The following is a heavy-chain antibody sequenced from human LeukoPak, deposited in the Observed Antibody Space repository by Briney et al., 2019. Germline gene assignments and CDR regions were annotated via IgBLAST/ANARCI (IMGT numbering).Heavy chain of an antibody. Sequence: GSSVKVSCKASGGTFSSYAISWVRQAPGQGLEWMGGIIPIFGTANYAQKFQGRVTITADESTSTAYMELSRLRSDDTAVYYCARLTIIPMVRGAKPADYWGQGTLVTVSS. CDR2: IIPIFGTA. V-gene: IGHV1-69*01. J-gene: IGHJ4*02. CDR3: ARLTIIPMVRGAKPADY. CDR1: GGTFSSYA. D-gene: IGHD3-10*01.